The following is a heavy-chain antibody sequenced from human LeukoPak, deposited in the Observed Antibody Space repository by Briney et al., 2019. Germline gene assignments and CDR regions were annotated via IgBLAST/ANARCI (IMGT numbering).Heavy chain of an antibody. D-gene: IGHD3-3*01. CDR3: AKPPPVGVVTYYYYMDV. V-gene: IGHV3-33*06. CDR2: IWYDGSNK. CDR1: GFTFSSYG. Sequence: GRSLRLSCAASGFTFSSYGMHWVRQAPGKGLEWVAVIWYDGSNKYYADSVKGRFTISRDNSKNTLYLQMNSLRAEDTAVYYCAKPPPVGVVTYYYYMDVWGKGTTVTVSS. J-gene: IGHJ6*03.